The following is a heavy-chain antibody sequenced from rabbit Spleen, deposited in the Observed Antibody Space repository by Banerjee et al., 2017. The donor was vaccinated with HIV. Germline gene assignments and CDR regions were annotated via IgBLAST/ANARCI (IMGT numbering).Heavy chain of an antibody. D-gene: IGHD8-1*01. CDR3: ARDSGTSFSSYGMDL. CDR2: IGAGVSYTT. Sequence: QEQLEESGGDLVKPGASLTLTCTASGFSFSYSDYMCWVRQPPGKGPEWIACIGAGVSYTTYYATWAKGRFTISKTSSTTVTLQMTSLTVADTATYFCARDSGTSFSSYGMDLWGQGTLVTV. CDR1: GFSFSYSDY. J-gene: IGHJ3*01. V-gene: IGHV1S45*01.